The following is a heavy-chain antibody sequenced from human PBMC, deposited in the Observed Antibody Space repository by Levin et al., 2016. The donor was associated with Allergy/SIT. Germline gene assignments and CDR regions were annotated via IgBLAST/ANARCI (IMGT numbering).Heavy chain of an antibody. CDR1: GFTFTSSW. J-gene: IGHJ4*02. Sequence: GGSLRLSCVASGFTFTSSWLHWVRQVPGKGLVWVSRISKDGSSTYYADSVKGRFTISRDDAKSTLYLEMRSLRPEDAAVYYCARGGRGLDSWGRGTLVTVTS. CDR2: ISKDGSST. D-gene: IGHD3-10*01. CDR3: ARGGRGLDS. V-gene: IGHV3-74*01.